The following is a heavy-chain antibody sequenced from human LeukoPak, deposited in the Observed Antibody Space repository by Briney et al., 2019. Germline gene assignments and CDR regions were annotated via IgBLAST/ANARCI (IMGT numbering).Heavy chain of an antibody. V-gene: IGHV4-59*08. J-gene: IGHJ4*02. CDR2: IYYSGSN. Sequence: SETVSLTRTVCVCSISRYYLLWLRQPPGRGREGIEYIYYSGSNNYKPSLKSRVTISVDTSKNQFSLKLSSVTAADTAVYYCARSTWWGDSDYWGQGTLVTVSS. CDR3: ARSTWWGDSDY. D-gene: IGHD2-8*02. CDR1: VCSISRYY.